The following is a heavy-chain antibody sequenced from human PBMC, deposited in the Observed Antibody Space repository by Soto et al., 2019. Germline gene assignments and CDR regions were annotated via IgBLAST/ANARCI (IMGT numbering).Heavy chain of an antibody. CDR3: ARSNSWMGPWDH. J-gene: IGHJ4*02. CDR1: GGSISAYY. Sequence: QVQLQESGPGLVRPSETLSLTCTVSGGSISAYYWNWIRQSPGTGLEWIGCVYHSGSTKSNPSLKSRVTMSVDTSERQFSLRLSSVTASDTAVYFCARSNSWMGPWDHWGQGSLVTVSS. CDR2: VYHSGST. V-gene: IGHV4-59*08. D-gene: IGHD1-1*01.